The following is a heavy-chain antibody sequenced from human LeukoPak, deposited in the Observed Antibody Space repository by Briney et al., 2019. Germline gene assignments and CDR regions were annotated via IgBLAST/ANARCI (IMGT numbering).Heavy chain of an antibody. CDR2: IYPGDSDT. J-gene: IGHJ6*02. Sequence: GESLKISCKGSGYSFTSYWIGWVRQMPGKGLEWMGIIYPGDSDTRYIPSFQGQVTISADKSISTAYLQWSSLKASDTAMYYCARSGATTDRPHYYYYGMDVWGQGTTVTVSS. V-gene: IGHV5-51*01. CDR1: GYSFTSYW. CDR3: ARSGATTDRPHYYYYGMDV. D-gene: IGHD5-12*01.